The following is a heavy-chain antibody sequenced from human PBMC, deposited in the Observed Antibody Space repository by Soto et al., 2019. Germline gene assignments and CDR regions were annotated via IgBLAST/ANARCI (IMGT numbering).Heavy chain of an antibody. D-gene: IGHD6-6*01. CDR1: GGSFSGYY. J-gene: IGHJ6*03. CDR2: INHSGST. CDR3: AREYSSRNYYYYYMDV. Sequence: SETLSLTCAVYGGSFSGYYWSWIRQPPGKGLEWIGEINHSGSTNYNPSLKSRVTISVDTSKNQFSLKLSSVTAADTAVYYCAREYSSRNYYYYYMDVWGKGTTVTVSS. V-gene: IGHV4-34*01.